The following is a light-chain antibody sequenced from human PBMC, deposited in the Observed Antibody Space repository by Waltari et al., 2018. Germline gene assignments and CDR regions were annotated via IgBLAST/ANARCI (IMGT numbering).Light chain of an antibody. J-gene: IGLJ3*02. CDR2: DVS. CDR3: SSYTSTWV. V-gene: IGLV2-14*01. Sequence: QSALTQSASVSGSPGQSITISCTGTSSDFPVFNYVSWYQQHPGKAPQLMIYDVSKRPSGVSNRFSGSKSGNTASLTISGLQAEDEADYYCSSYTSTWVFGGGTKLTVL. CDR1: SSDFPVFNY.